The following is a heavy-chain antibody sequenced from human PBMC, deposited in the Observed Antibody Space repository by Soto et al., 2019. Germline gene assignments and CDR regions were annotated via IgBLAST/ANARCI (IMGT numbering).Heavy chain of an antibody. D-gene: IGHD3-10*01. Sequence: SQTLSLTCGISGDSVSSNSATWNWIRQSPSRGLEWLGRTYYRSQWHNEYEGSVKSRITINPDTSKNQFSLQLNSMSPEDTAVSYCARERGFLSEALDIWGRGTMVTVSS. V-gene: IGHV6-1*01. J-gene: IGHJ3*02. CDR2: TYYRSQWHN. CDR1: GDSVSSNSAT. CDR3: ARERGFLSEALDI.